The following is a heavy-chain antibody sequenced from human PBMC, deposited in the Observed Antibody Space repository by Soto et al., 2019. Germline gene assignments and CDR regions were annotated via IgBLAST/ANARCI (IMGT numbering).Heavy chain of an antibody. CDR1: GSSINSSGYY. V-gene: IGHV4-39*01. D-gene: IGHD3-3*02. CDR3: ARLPSRHLVDY. CDR2: MFYGVST. J-gene: IGHJ4*02. Sequence: SETLSLTCTVSGSSINSSGYYWGWIRQPPGKGLEWIGSMFYGVSTYYDPSLKSRVTVSVDTSKNQFSLNLRSVTAADTAVYYCARLPSRHLVDYWGQGTLVTVSS.